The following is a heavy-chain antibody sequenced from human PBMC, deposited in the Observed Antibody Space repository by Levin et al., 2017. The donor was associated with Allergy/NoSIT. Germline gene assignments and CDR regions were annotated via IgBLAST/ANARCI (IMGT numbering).Heavy chain of an antibody. V-gene: IGHV3-23*01. Sequence: SCAASGFTYSSYAMSWVRQAPGKGLEWVSAISGSGGSTYYADSVKGRFTISRDNSKNTLYLQMNSLRAEDTAVYYCAKWAKQWLVRGAFEIWGQGTMVTVSS. CDR2: ISGSGGST. D-gene: IGHD6-19*01. CDR1: GFTYSSYA. CDR3: AKWAKQWLVRGAFEI. J-gene: IGHJ3*02.